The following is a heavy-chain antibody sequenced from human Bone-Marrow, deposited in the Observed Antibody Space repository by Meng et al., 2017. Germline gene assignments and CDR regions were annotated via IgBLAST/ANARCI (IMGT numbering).Heavy chain of an antibody. J-gene: IGHJ3*02. CDR1: GFTFSSYW. Sequence: GESLKISCAASGFTFSSYWMHWVRQAPGKGLVWVSRINSAGSSTSYADSVKGRFTISRDNAKNTLYLQMNSLRAEDTAVYYCASRKRVIRYFDWFTSDALDIWGQGTMVTVSS. V-gene: IGHV3-74*01. CDR2: INSAGSST. D-gene: IGHD3-9*01. CDR3: ASRKRVIRYFDWFTSDALDI.